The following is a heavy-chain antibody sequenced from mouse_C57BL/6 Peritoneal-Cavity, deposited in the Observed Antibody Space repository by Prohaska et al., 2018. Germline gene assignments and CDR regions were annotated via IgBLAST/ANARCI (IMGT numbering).Heavy chain of an antibody. CDR3: ARDYDFDY. Sequence: RPGSSVKLSCKASGYTFTSYCMDWVKQRPGQGLEWVGNIYPSDRETHYNQKFKDKARLTVDKSSSTAYMQLSSLTSEDSAVYYCARDYDFDYWGQGTTLTVSS. V-gene: IGHV1-61*01. D-gene: IGHD1-1*01. CDR1: GYTFTSYC. CDR2: IYPSDRET. J-gene: IGHJ2*01.